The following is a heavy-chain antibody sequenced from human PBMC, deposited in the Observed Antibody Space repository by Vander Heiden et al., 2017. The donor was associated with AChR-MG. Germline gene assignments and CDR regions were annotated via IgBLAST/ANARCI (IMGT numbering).Heavy chain of an antibody. CDR1: GGSISSSSYY. CDR2: IYYSGST. CDR3: ARVGGDCGGDCLFDY. V-gene: IGHV4-39*01. J-gene: IGHJ4*02. Sequence: QLQLQESGPGLVKPSETLSLTCTVPGGSISSSSYYWGWIRQPPGKGLEWIGSIYYSGSTYYNPSLKSRVTISVDTSKNQFSLKLSSVTAADTAVYYCARVGGDCGGDCLFDYWGQGTLVTLSS. D-gene: IGHD2-21*02.